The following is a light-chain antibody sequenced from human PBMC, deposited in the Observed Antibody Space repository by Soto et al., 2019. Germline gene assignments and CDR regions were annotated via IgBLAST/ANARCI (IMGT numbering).Light chain of an antibody. CDR2: AAS. CDR1: QGIGNY. V-gene: IGKV1-27*01. Sequence: DIQMTQSPSSLSASVGDRVTITCRASQGIGNYLAWYQQKPGKVPKVLIYAASTLQSGVPSRFSGSGSGTDFILTISSLQPEDVATYFCQKYTTDLGGFTFGPGTKVDIK. CDR3: QKYTTDLGGFT. J-gene: IGKJ3*01.